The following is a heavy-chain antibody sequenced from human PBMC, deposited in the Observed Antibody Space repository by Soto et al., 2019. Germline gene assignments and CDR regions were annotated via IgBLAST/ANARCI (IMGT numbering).Heavy chain of an antibody. CDR2: IFPADSET. Sequence: GESLKISCEASGYIFSNNWIGWVRQMPGKGLEWMGIIFPADSETRYMPSFEGRVTISADKSINTAYVQWSSLESSDTAIYYCATPGGFGMDVWGQGTSVTVSS. CDR1: GYIFSNNW. V-gene: IGHV5-51*01. D-gene: IGHD5-12*01. J-gene: IGHJ6*02. CDR3: ATPGGFGMDV.